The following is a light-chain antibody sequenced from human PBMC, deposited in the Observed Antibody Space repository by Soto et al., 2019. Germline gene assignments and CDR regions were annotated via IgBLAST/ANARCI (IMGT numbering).Light chain of an antibody. CDR2: AAS. J-gene: IGKJ4*01. CDR1: QGISNY. CDR3: QKYNSAPPT. V-gene: IGKV1-27*01. Sequence: IHMTNSPSSLSSSVRDRVTITCRASQGISNYLAWYQQKPGKVPKLLIYAASTLQSGVPSRFSGSGSGTDFTLTISSLQPEDVATYYCQKYNSAPPTFGGGTKVDIK.